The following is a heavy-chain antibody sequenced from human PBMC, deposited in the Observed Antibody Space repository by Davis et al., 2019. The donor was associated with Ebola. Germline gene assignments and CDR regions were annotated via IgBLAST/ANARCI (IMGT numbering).Heavy chain of an antibody. CDR2: VHGGNGNT. J-gene: IGHJ4*02. Sequence: AASVKVSCKPSGGTFSSYTINWVRQAPGQRLEWMGWVHGGNGNTKYSQRFQGRVTLTTDTSAGTVYLDLTSLRSDETAVVYCARASFGYNSGWYADYWGPGSLVTVSS. V-gene: IGHV1-3*01. CDR3: ARASFGYNSGWYADY. CDR1: GGTFSSYT. D-gene: IGHD6-19*01.